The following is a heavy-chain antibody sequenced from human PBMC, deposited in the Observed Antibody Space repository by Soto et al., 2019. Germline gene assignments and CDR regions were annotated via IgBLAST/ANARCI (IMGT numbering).Heavy chain of an antibody. J-gene: IGHJ4*02. CDR2: ISGSGGST. D-gene: IGHD2-15*01. CDR3: AAYCSGGSCYWTVRAGESDY. V-gene: IGHV3-23*01. Sequence: EVQLLESGGGLVQPGGSLRLSCAASGFTFSSYAMSWVRQAPGKGLEWVSAISGSGGSTYYADSVKGRFTISRDNSKNTLYLKMNSLRAEDTAVYYCAAYCSGGSCYWTVRAGESDYWGQGTLVTVSS. CDR1: GFTFSSYA.